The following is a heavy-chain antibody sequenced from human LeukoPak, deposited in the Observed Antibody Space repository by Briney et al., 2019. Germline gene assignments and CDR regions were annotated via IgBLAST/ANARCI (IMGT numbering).Heavy chain of an antibody. CDR1: GFTFSSYA. J-gene: IGHJ2*01. CDR3: AKDRSGLNWYFDL. D-gene: IGHD6-19*01. CDR2: ISYDGSNQ. V-gene: IGHV3-30*18. Sequence: PGGSLRLSCAASGFTFSSYAMSWVRQAPGKGLEWVAIISYDGSNQYYKDSVKGRFTISRDNSKNTLYLQMNSLRAEDTAVYYCAKDRSGLNWYFDLWGRGTLVTVSS.